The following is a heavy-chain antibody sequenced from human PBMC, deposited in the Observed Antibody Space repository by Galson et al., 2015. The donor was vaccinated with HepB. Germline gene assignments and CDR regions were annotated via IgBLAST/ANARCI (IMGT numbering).Heavy chain of an antibody. CDR1: GFTFSSYA. J-gene: IGHJ4*02. CDR3: AKDQLDCSGGSCYSNFDY. CDR2: ISGSGGST. Sequence: SLRLSCAASGFTFSSYAMSWVRQAPGKGLEWVSAISGSGGSTYYADSVKGRSTISRDNSKNTLYLQMNSLRAEDTAVYYCAKDQLDCSGGSCYSNFDYWGQGTLVTVSS. V-gene: IGHV3-23*01. D-gene: IGHD2-15*01.